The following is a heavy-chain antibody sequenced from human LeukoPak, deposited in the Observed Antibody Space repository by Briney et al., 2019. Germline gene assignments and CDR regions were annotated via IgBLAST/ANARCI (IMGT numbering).Heavy chain of an antibody. Sequence: SETLSLTCTVSGGSINSYYWSWIRQPPGKGLEWIAYIYYSGSTSYNPSLKSRVTILVDTSKNQFSLKLNSVTAADTAMYYCARLFHPALSGNYPFDYWGQGTLVTVSS. V-gene: IGHV4-59*01. CDR1: GGSINSYY. D-gene: IGHD1-26*01. CDR3: ARLFHPALSGNYPFDY. CDR2: IYYSGST. J-gene: IGHJ4*02.